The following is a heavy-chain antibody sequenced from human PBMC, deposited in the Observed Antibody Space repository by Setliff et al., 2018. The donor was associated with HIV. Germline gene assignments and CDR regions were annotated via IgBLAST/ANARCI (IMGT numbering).Heavy chain of an antibody. V-gene: IGHV1-18*01. Sequence: ASVKVSCKASGYTFTHYGLNWVRKAPGQGLEWMGWISVYNGYTKYAQKVKDRVTLTTDTSTSTAYMELRSLRSEDTAVYYCATDGIGGWLRPMPDYWGQGTQVTVSS. CDR1: GYTFTHYG. CDR3: ATDGIGGWLRPMPDY. J-gene: IGHJ4*02. CDR2: ISVYNGYT. D-gene: IGHD5-12*01.